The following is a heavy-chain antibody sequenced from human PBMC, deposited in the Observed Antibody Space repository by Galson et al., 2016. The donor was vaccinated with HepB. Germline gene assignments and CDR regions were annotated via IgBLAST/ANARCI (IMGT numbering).Heavy chain of an antibody. V-gene: IGHV1-58*01. Sequence: SVKVSCKASGFTFTSSAVQWVRQARGQRLEWIGWIVVGSGNTNYAQKFQERVTITRDMSTSTSYMELSNLRSEDTAVYYCAAEGIVGTTLGLWGQGTLVTVSS. CDR2: IVVGSGNT. D-gene: IGHD1-26*01. J-gene: IGHJ4*02. CDR3: AAEGIVGTTLGL. CDR1: GFTFTSSA.